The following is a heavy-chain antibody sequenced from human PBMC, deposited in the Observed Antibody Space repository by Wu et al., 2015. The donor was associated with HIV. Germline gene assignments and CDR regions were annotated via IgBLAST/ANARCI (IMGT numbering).Heavy chain of an antibody. CDR2: LKPSGGST. Sequence: QVQLVQSGAEVKKPGASVKVSCKASGYTFTRYYIHWVRQAPGQGLEWMGILKPSGGSTGYAQKFQGRVTMTRDTSTNIVYMELNNLRSDDTAVYYCARAHLDTVVVRVAPGETGYLDLWGQGTLVSVSS. V-gene: IGHV1-46*01. CDR3: ARAHLDTVVVRVAPGETGYLDL. D-gene: IGHD2-2*03. CDR1: GYTFTRYY. J-gene: IGHJ4*02.